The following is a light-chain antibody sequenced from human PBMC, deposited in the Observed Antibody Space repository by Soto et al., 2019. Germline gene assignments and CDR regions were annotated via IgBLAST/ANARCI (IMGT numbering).Light chain of an antibody. Sequence: IVLTQSPGTLSLSPGERVTLSCRASQRVSSNYLAWYQHKPGQAPRLLIYGASSRATGIPDRFSGSGSGTDVTLTISRLEPEDSAVYYCQQYGSSPQTFGQGTKVEIK. V-gene: IGKV3-20*01. J-gene: IGKJ1*01. CDR1: QRVSSNY. CDR2: GAS. CDR3: QQYGSSPQT.